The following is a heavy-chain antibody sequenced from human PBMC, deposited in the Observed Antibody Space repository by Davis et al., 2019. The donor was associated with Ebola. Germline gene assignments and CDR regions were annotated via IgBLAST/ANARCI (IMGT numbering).Heavy chain of an antibody. CDR3: VRGGRAIFQTYLDY. V-gene: IGHV3-72*01. Sequence: GGSLRLSCAASGFTLSDHYMDWVRQAPGKGLEWVGRSRSKDNSYFTEFAASVKGRFIISRDASKDSLYLQMNSLKTEDTAVYYCVRGGRAIFQTYLDYWGQGSLVTVSS. CDR2: SRSKDNSYFT. J-gene: IGHJ4*02. D-gene: IGHD3-3*01. CDR1: GFTLSDHY.